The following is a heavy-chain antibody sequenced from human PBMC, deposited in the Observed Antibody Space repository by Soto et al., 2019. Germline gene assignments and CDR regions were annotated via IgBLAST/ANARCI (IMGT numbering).Heavy chain of an antibody. J-gene: IGHJ5*02. Sequence: SETLSLTCAVSGYSISSGYYWGWIRQTPGKGLEWIASIYHSGSTYYNPSLKSRVTISVDTSKNQFSLKLTSVTAADTAVYYCARGEATVTPGWFDPWGQGIMVTVYS. V-gene: IGHV4-38-2*01. CDR3: ARGEATVTPGWFDP. CDR2: IYHSGST. D-gene: IGHD4-17*01. CDR1: GYSISSGYY.